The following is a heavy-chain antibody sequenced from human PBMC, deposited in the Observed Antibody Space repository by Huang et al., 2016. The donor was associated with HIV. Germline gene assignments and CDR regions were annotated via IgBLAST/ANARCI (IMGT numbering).Heavy chain of an antibody. Sequence: QVQLVESGGGLVKPEGSLRLSCAASGFTFSDYYMAWIRQARGKGREWISYISNTGDTIYYADSVRDRFTISRDNAKKSLSLQINSLRADDTAVYYCARGRYRLHPWGQGALVVVSS. CDR3: ARGRYRLHP. CDR1: GFTFSDYY. D-gene: IGHD2-15*01. J-gene: IGHJ5*02. CDR2: ISNTGDTI. V-gene: IGHV3-11*01.